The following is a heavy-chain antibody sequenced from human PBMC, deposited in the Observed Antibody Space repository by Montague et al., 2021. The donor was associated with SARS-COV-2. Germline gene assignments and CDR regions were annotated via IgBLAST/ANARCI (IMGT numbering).Heavy chain of an antibody. CDR3: AKVGDILAGYSLINLDA. D-gene: IGHD3-9*01. CDR1: GFTFSNSP. V-gene: IGHV3-23*03. Sequence: SLRLSCAASGFTFSNSPMSWVRQAPGKGLDWVSVIHSAGRGTYYADSVQGRFTISRDNLKNTVYLQMNSLRDVDTALYYCAKVGDILAGYSLINLDAWGQGTLVVVSS. CDR2: IHSAGRGT. J-gene: IGHJ5*02.